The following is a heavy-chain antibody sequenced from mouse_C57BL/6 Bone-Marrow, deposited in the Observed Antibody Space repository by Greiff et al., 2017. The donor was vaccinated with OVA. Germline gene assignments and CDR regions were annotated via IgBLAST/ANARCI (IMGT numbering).Heavy chain of an antibody. CDR2: ISDGGSYT. CDR3: ARPYDYDWFAY. V-gene: IGHV5-4*03. D-gene: IGHD2-4*01. J-gene: IGHJ3*01. CDR1: GFTFSSYA. Sequence: EVMLVESGGGLVKPGGSLKLSCAASGFTFSSYAMSWVRQTPEKRLEWVATISDGGSYTYYPDNVKGRFTISRDNAKNNLYLQMSHLKSEDTAMYYCARPYDYDWFAYWGQGTLVTVSA.